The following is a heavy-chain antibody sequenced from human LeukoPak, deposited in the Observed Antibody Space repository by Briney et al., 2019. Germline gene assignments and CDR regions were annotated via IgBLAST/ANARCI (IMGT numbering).Heavy chain of an antibody. V-gene: IGHV4-61*01. CDR1: GASVSSASY. CDR3: ARSRAFNSGAFDP. J-gene: IGHJ5*02. CDR2: IYNGVNT. Sequence: NASETLSLTYTVSGASVSSASYWTWIRQPPGKGVEWIAHIYNGVNTNYNPSLKSRVTISVDTSKNQFSLRLNSVTAADTAVYYCARSRAFNSGAFDPWGQGSLVTVSS. D-gene: IGHD1-26*01.